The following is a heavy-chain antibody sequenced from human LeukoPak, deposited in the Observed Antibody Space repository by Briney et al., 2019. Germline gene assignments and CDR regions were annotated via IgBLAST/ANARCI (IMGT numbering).Heavy chain of an antibody. V-gene: IGHV3-21*04. J-gene: IGHJ4*02. CDR1: GFTFGAYS. Sequence: PGGSLRLSCASSGFTFGAYSMNWVRQAPGKGLGWFSSIITNSRYIYYADSVKGRFTISRDNAKNSLYLQMNSLRAEDTAVYYCAKKDDGLITMIVVAITGYFDYWGQGTLVTVSS. D-gene: IGHD3-22*01. CDR2: IITNSRYI. CDR3: AKKDDGLITMIVVAITGYFDY.